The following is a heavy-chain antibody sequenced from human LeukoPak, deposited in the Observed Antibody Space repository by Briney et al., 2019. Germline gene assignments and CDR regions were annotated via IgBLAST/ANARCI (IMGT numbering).Heavy chain of an antibody. CDR2: ISSSGSTI. J-gene: IGHJ4*02. D-gene: IGHD3-10*01. V-gene: IGHV3-48*04. CDR1: GFTFSSYS. CDR3: ARDMIRGVTFDY. Sequence: GGSLRLSCAASGFTFSSYSMNWVRQAPGKGMEWHSYISSSGSTIYYADSVKGRFTISRDNAKNSLYLQMNSLRAEDTAVYFCARDMIRGVTFDYWGQGTLVTVSS.